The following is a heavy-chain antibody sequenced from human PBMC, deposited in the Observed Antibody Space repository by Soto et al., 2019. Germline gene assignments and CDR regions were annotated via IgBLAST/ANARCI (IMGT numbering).Heavy chain of an antibody. Sequence: VKVSCKASGGTFSSYAISWVRQAPGQGLEWMGGIIPIFGTANYAQKFQGRVTITADESTSTAYMELSSLRSEDTAVYYCASFIGGSTPAPIRWYHKEKGYGMDVWGQGTTVTVSS. V-gene: IGHV1-69*13. CDR1: GGTFSSYA. CDR3: ASFIGGSTPAPIRWYHKEKGYGMDV. J-gene: IGHJ6*02. D-gene: IGHD2-2*01. CDR2: IIPIFGTA.